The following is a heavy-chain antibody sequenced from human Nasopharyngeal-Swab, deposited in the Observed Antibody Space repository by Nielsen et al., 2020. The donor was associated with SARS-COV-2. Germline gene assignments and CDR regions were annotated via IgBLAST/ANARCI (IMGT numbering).Heavy chain of an antibody. CDR2: MNPNSGNT. Sequence: ASVKVSCKASGYTFTSYDINWVRQATGQGLEWMGWMNPNSGNTGCAQKFQGRVTMTRNTSISTAYMELSSLRSEDTAVYYCARDRGAVARNYYYYGMDVWGQGTTVTVSS. J-gene: IGHJ6*02. V-gene: IGHV1-8*01. CDR3: ARDRGAVARNYYYYGMDV. D-gene: IGHD6-19*01. CDR1: GYTFTSYD.